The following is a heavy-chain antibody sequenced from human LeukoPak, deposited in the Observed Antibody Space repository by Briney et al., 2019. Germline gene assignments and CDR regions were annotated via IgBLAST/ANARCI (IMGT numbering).Heavy chain of an antibody. V-gene: IGHV1-46*03. CDR3: ARDEGWSFDY. J-gene: IGHJ4*02. CDR1: GYTFTSYY. Sequence: ASVKVSCKASGYTFTSYYMHWVRQAPRQGLEWMGKINPRGDSTSYAQKFQGRVTMTRDTSTSTVYMELRSLRSEDTAVYYCARDEGWSFDYWGQGTLVTVSS. D-gene: IGHD3-3*01. CDR2: INPRGDST.